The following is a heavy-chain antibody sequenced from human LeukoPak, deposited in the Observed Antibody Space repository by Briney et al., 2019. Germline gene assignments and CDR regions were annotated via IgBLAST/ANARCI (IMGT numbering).Heavy chain of an antibody. CDR2: ITSNGANM. D-gene: IGHD3-10*01. V-gene: IGHV3-21*01. J-gene: IGHJ4*02. CDR1: GLTFTKYY. CDR3: AREAYGSGNYPFDY. Sequence: GGSLRLSCSASGLTFTKYYMNWVRQAPGKGLEWVSSITSNGANMYYADSMKGRFTISRDNAKNSLYLQMNSLRAEDTAVYYCAREAYGSGNYPFDYWGQGTLVTVSS.